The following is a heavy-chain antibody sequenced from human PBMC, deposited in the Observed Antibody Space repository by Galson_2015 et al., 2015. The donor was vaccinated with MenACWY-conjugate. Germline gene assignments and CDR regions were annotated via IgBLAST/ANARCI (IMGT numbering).Heavy chain of an antibody. J-gene: IGHJ5*02. CDR2: INRDGTST. CDR1: GFTFSNYW. Sequence: SLRLSCAASGFTFSNYWMHWVRQTPGKGLVWVSRINRDGTSTTYADSVKGRFTISRDNAKNTLILQMNSLRVEDTAVYYCTRDRQGLIASVPSYRFDPWGPGTRVPVSS. V-gene: IGHV3-74*01. D-gene: IGHD6-25*01. CDR3: TRDRQGLIASVPSYRFDP.